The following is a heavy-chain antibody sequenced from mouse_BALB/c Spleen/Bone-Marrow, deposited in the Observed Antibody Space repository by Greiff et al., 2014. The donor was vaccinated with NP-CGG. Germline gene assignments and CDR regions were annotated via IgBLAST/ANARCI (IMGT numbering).Heavy chain of an antibody. Sequence: QVQLQQSGAELVRPGASVKLSCRASGYTFTSYWMNWAKQRPGQGLEWIGVIDPSDSETQHNQMFKDKATLTVDKSSSTVYMQLSSLTSEDPAVYYCARNANWYFDVWGAGTTVTVSS. CDR1: GYTFTSYW. CDR2: IDPSDSET. J-gene: IGHJ1*01. V-gene: IGHV1-61*01. CDR3: ARNANWYFDV.